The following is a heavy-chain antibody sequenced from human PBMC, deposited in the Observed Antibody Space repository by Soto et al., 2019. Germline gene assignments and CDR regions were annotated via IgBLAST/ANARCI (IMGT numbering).Heavy chain of an antibody. Sequence: SGEASCKASAGTFSSYAISWVRQAPGQGLEWMGGIIPIFGTANYAQKFQGRVTITADKSTSTAYMELSSLRSEDTAVYYCARRELLKSNWFDPWGQGTLGTAFS. D-gene: IGHD1-26*01. CDR2: IIPIFGTA. V-gene: IGHV1-69*06. J-gene: IGHJ5*02. CDR3: ARRELLKSNWFDP. CDR1: AGTFSSYA.